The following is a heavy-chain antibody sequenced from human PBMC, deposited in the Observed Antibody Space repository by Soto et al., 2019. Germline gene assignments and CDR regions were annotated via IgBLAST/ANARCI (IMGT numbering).Heavy chain of an antibody. Sequence: QVQLVESGGGVVQPGRSQRLSCAASGFSFSDYGMHWVRQPPGKGLEWVAYTSYDGSKTYYADSVRGRFTISRDNSKNTLFLQMNSLRPEDTAMYYCAKTRTMFGVVSRHYFDYWGQGTLVTVSS. CDR2: TSYDGSKT. CDR3: AKTRTMFGVVSRHYFDY. J-gene: IGHJ4*02. V-gene: IGHV3-30*18. CDR1: GFSFSDYG. D-gene: IGHD3-3*01.